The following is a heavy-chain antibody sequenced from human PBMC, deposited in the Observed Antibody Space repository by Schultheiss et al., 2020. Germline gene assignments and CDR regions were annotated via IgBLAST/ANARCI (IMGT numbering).Heavy chain of an antibody. D-gene: IGHD1-26*01. CDR2: ISYDGSNK. CDR3: ARARSAGEWELPDY. V-gene: IGHV3-33*05. J-gene: IGHJ4*02. Sequence: GGSLRLSCAASGFTFSSYGMHWVRQAPGKGLEWVAVISYDGSNKYYADSVKGRFTISRDNSKNTLYLQMNSLRAEDTAVYYCARARSAGEWELPDYWGQGTLVTVSS. CDR1: GFTFSSYG.